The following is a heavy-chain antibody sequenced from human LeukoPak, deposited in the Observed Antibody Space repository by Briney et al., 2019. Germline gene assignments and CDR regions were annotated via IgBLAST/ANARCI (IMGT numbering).Heavy chain of an antibody. J-gene: IGHJ5*02. CDR2: INHSRST. CDR3: ARCPLVYSSGWYWFDP. V-gene: IGHV4-34*01. CDR1: GGSFSGYY. Sequence: PSETLSLTCAVYGGSFSGYYWSWIRQPPGKGLEWIGEINHSRSTNYNPSLRSRVTISVDTSKNQFSLKLSSVTAADTAVYYCARCPLVYSSGWYWFDPWGQGTLVTVSS. D-gene: IGHD6-19*01.